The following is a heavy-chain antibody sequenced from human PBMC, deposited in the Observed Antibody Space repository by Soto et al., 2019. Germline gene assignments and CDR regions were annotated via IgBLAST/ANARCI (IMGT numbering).Heavy chain of an antibody. J-gene: IGHJ3*02. V-gene: IGHV1-8*01. CDR3: ARDLRPDAFDI. CDR2: MNPNSGNT. D-gene: IGHD4-17*01. CDR1: GYTFTIYD. Sequence: ASVKVSCTASGYTFTIYDINWVRQATGQGLEWMGWMNPNSGNTGYAQKFQGRVTMTRNTSISTAYMELSSLRSEDTAVYYCARDLRPDAFDIWGQGTMVTVSS.